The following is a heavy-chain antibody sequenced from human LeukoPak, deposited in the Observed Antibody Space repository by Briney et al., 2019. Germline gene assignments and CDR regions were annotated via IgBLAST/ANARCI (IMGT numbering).Heavy chain of an antibody. V-gene: IGHV4-34*01. CDR3: ARGYVLRYFDWLLSGWFDP. Sequence: PSETLSLTCAVYGGSFSGYYWSWIRQPPGKGLEWIGEINHSGSTNYNPSLKSRVTISVDTSKNQFSLKLGSVTAADTAVYYCARGYVLRYFDWLLSGWFDPWGQGTLVTVSS. CDR1: GGSFSGYY. D-gene: IGHD3-9*01. J-gene: IGHJ5*02. CDR2: INHSGST.